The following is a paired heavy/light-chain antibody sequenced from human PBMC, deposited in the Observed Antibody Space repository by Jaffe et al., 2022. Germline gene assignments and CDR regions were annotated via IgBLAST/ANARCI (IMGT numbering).Light chain of an antibody. CDR3: QKYNSAPLIT. CDR1: QDIRNF. V-gene: IGKV1-27*01. Sequence: DVQMTQSPSSLSASVGDRVTITCRASQDIRNFLAWYQQKPGNVPKLLISAASTLHSGVPSRFSGSGSGTDFTLTITSLQPEDVATYYCQKYNSAPLITFGQGTRLEIK. J-gene: IGKJ5*01. CDR2: AAS.
Heavy chain of an antibody. CDR2: INPNSGGT. Sequence: QVHMVQSGPEVKKPGASVKVSCKASGYTFTDYYTHWVRQAPGQGLEWLGRINPNSGGTNYAPKFQDRVTMTRDRSTSTAYLELSSLTSDDTAVYYCARVVVTLRGNDPLDLWGQGTMVTVSS. D-gene: IGHD2-21*01. J-gene: IGHJ3*01. CDR3: ARVVVTLRGNDPLDL. V-gene: IGHV1-2*06. CDR1: GYTFTDYY.